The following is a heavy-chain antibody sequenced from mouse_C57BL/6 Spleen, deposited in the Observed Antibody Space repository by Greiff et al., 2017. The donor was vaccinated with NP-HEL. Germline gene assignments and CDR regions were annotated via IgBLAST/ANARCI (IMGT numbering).Heavy chain of an antibody. J-gene: IGHJ4*01. V-gene: IGHV1-52*01. D-gene: IGHD1-1*01. CDR1: GYTFTSYW. CDR3: ARKGDYYGSRNAMDY. Sequence: QVQLQQPGAELVRPGSSVKLSCKASGYTFTSYWMHWVKPRPIQGLEWIGNIDPSDSETHYTQKFKDKATLTVDKSSSTAYMQLSSLTSEDSAVYYCARKGDYYGSRNAMDYWGQGTSVTVSS. CDR2: IDPSDSET.